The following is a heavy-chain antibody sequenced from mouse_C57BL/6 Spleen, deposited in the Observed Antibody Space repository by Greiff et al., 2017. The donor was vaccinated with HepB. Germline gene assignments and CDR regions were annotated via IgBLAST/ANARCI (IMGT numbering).Heavy chain of an antibody. J-gene: IGHJ2*01. CDR3: ARDYYGSRTFAY. CDR2: INPYNGGT. V-gene: IGHV1-19*01. Sequence: QLQQSGPVLVKPGASVKMSCKASGYTFTDYYMNWVKQSHGKSLEWIGVINPYNGGTSYNQKFKGKATLTVDKSSSTAYMELNSLTSEDSAVYYCARDYYGSRTFAYWGQGTTLTVSS. D-gene: IGHD1-1*01. CDR1: GYTFTDYY.